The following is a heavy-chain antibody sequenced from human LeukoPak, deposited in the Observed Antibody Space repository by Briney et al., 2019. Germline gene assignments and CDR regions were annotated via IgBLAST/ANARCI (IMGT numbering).Heavy chain of an antibody. CDR2: ISYNSDTI. V-gene: IGHV3-9*01. CDR1: GFTVDNYA. Sequence: PGGSLRLSCAAAGFTVDNYAMHWVRQAPGKGLEWVSGISYNSDTIAYADSVKGRFTISRDNAKNSLYLQMNSLRAEDTALYYCAKDYCGGDCYSGWYFDLWGRGTLVTVSS. D-gene: IGHD2-21*02. CDR3: AKDYCGGDCYSGWYFDL. J-gene: IGHJ2*01.